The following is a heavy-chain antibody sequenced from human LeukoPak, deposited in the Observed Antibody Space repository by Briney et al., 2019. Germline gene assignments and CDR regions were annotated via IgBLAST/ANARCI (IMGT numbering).Heavy chain of an antibody. D-gene: IGHD3-9*01. J-gene: IGHJ4*02. CDR2: ISSTGDKT. CDR3: ANRGLTGIGTYFFDW. Sequence: PGGSLRPSCAASGFTFSTYAMTGVRQAPGKGLEWVSTISSTGDKTYYADSVKGRFTISRDNSRNMLYVQMNSLRAEDTAVYYCANRGLTGIGTYFFDWWGQGTRVTVSS. CDR1: GFTFSTYA. V-gene: IGHV3-23*01.